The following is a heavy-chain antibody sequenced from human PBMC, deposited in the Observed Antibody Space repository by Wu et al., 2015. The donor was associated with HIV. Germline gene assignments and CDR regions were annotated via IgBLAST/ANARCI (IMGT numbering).Heavy chain of an antibody. CDR1: GDTFSNYD. J-gene: IGHJ6*03. CDR2: MNPNSGNT. CDR3: ARSGYFLTGFYYYMDF. D-gene: IGHD5-18*01. Sequence: QVQLVQSGAEVKKPGASVKVSCKASGDTFSNYDINWVRQATGQGLEWMGWMNPNSGNTGYAQKFQGRVTITRDTSITTVYMELNSLRSEDTAVYYCARSGYFLTGFYYYMDFWGKGTTVTVSS. V-gene: IGHV1-8*03.